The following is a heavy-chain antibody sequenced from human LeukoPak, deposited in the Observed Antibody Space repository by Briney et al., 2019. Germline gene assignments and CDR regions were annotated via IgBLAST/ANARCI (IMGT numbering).Heavy chain of an antibody. V-gene: IGHV5-51*01. CDR3: ARRSDLYYDSSGYLPAFDY. J-gene: IGHJ4*02. D-gene: IGHD3-22*01. CDR2: IYPGDSDT. CDR1: GHSFTSYW. Sequence: GESLKISCKGSGHSFTSYWIGRVRQMPGKGLEWMGIIYPGDSDTRYSPSLQGQVTISADKSISTAYLQWSSLKASDTAMYYCARRSDLYYDSSGYLPAFDYWGLGTLVTVSS.